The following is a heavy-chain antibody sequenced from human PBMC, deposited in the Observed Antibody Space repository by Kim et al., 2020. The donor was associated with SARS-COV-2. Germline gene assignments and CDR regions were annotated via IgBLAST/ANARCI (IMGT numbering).Heavy chain of an antibody. CDR2: ISYEGSKK. V-gene: IGHV3-30*18. D-gene: IGHD3-3*01. J-gene: IGHJ4*02. Sequence: LEWVAGISYEGSKKFYADSLMGRFTISKDSSKNTVYLQMNSLRSEDTAIYYCAKRGGYFDFSSSSYIDYWGQGTLVTVSS. CDR3: AKRGGYFDFSSSSYIDY.